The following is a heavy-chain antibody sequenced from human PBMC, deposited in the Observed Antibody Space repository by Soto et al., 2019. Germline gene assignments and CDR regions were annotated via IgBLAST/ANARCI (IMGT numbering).Heavy chain of an antibody. Sequence: VASVKVSCKASGGTFSSYAISWVRQAPGQGLEWMGGIIPIFGTANYAQKFQGRVTITADESTSTAYMELSSLRSEDTAVYYCARPYYYDSSRYYVPFDYWGQGTLVTVSS. CDR1: GGTFSSYA. CDR2: IIPIFGTA. D-gene: IGHD3-22*01. CDR3: ARPYYYDSSRYYVPFDY. V-gene: IGHV1-69*13. J-gene: IGHJ4*02.